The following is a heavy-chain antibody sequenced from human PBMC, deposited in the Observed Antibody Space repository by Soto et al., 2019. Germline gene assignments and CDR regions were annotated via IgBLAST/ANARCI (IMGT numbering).Heavy chain of an antibody. CDR1: GYTLTELS. Sequence: ASVKVSCKVSGYTLTELSMHWVRQAPGKGLEWMGGFDPEDGETIYAQKFQGRVTMTEDTSTDTAYMELSSLRSEDTAVYYCATDTMVRGVHDYYYYMDVWGKGTTVTVSS. D-gene: IGHD3-10*01. CDR3: ATDTMVRGVHDYYYYMDV. CDR2: FDPEDGET. V-gene: IGHV1-24*01. J-gene: IGHJ6*03.